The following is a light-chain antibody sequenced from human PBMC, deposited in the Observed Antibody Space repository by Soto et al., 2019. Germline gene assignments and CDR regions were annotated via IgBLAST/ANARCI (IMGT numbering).Light chain of an antibody. J-gene: IGKJ1*01. CDR3: HQYGTSPQT. Sequence: EIVMTQSPATLSVSPGERATLSCRASQSVSSNLAWYQQKPGQAPRLLIHGASSRANGIPDRFSGSGSGTDFTLTISRLEATDFAVYYCHQYGTSPQTFGQGTKVDIK. CDR1: QSVSSN. V-gene: IGKV3-20*01. CDR2: GAS.